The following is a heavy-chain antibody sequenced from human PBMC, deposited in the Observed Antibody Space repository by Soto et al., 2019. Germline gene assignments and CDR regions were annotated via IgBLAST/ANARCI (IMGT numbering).Heavy chain of an antibody. CDR2: IYNDGTYA. V-gene: IGHV3-74*01. CDR1: GFTFNMYW. J-gene: IGHJ4*02. D-gene: IGHD6-13*01. Sequence: GWSLRLSCAGSGFTFNMYWMHWVRQVPGKGPVWVARIYNDGTYADYADSVKGRFTISRDNAKDTLYLQMNDLRAEDSALYHCTRGTRATSAGTSAHWGQGPLVNASS. CDR3: TRGTRATSAGTSAH.